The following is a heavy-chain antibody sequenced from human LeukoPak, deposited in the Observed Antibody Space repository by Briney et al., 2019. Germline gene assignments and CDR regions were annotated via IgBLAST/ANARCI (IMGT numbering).Heavy chain of an antibody. CDR2: IRASDDTT. V-gene: IGHV3-23*01. Sequence: GGSLRLSCEVFGFTFSTSAMSWVRQAPGKGLEWVSGIRASDDTTYYVDSVKGRFTVSRDNAKKSLYLEMNNLRAEDTAVYYCATDGAGFDTWGQGVLVTVSS. CDR3: ATDGAGFDT. CDR1: GFTFSTSA. J-gene: IGHJ5*02.